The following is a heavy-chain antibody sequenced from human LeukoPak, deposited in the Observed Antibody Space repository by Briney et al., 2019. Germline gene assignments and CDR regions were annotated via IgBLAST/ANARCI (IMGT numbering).Heavy chain of an antibody. Sequence: SETLSLTCAVSGVSFIDYYWSWVSQTPGKGLEWIGEINHSGYTNDSPSLKSRVTLSIDTSRKQFSLNVRSVTVADTGIYYCTRMTTVHDYWGQRTLVTVSS. D-gene: IGHD4-17*01. CDR1: GVSFIDYY. J-gene: IGHJ4*02. V-gene: IGHV4-34*01. CDR2: INHSGYT. CDR3: TRMTTVHDY.